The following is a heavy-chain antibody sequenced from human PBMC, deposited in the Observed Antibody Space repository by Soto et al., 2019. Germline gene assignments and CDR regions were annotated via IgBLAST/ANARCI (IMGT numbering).Heavy chain of an antibody. CDR1: GGTFSSYA. D-gene: IGHD2-15*01. CDR2: IIPIFGTA. J-gene: IGHJ6*02. V-gene: IGHV1-69*12. Sequence: QVQLVQSGAEVKKPGSSVKVSCKASGGTFSSYAISWVRQAPGQGLEWMGGIIPIFGTANYAQKFQGRVTITADEXXSXAXXELSSLRSEDTAVYYCASRAYGGNDPYYYYYGMDVWGQGTTVTVSS. CDR3: ASRAYGGNDPYYYYYGMDV.